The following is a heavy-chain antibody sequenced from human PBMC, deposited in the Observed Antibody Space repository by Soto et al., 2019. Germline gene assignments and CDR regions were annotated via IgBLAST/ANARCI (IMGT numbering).Heavy chain of an antibody. J-gene: IGHJ6*02. D-gene: IGHD3-10*01. V-gene: IGHV3-30-3*01. Sequence: QVQLVESGGGVVQPGRSLRLSCAASGFTFSSYAMHWVRQAPGKGLEWVAVISYDGSNKYYADSVKGRFTISRDNSKNTLYLQMYSLRAEDTAVYYCARDRGHITMIRGAIEKRYYYYGMDVWGQGNTVTFSS. CDR2: ISYDGSNK. CDR1: GFTFSSYA. CDR3: ARDRGHITMIRGAIEKRYYYYGMDV.